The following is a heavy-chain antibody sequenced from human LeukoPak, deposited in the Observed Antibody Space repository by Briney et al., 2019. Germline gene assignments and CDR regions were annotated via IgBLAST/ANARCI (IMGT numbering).Heavy chain of an antibody. CDR2: VYSGIAT. CDR1: GFTVGSTH. V-gene: IGHV3-53*01. D-gene: IGHD5-18*01. Sequence: GGSLRLSCAASGFTVGSTHMTWVRQAPGKGLEWVSLVYSGIATHYADSVKGRISISRDHSKNTLYVQMNSLGVEDTAVYYCARLQGYSLGYQYFYYMDVWGTGTTVTVSS. J-gene: IGHJ6*03. CDR3: ARLQGYSLGYQYFYYMDV.